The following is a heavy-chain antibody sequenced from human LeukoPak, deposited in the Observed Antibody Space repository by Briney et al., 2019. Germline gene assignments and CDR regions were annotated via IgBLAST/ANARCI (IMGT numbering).Heavy chain of an antibody. D-gene: IGHD3-10*01. CDR1: GYTFTSYY. CDR2: INPSGGST. J-gene: IGHJ4*02. CDR3: ARDTPDTGTGYGSGDY. V-gene: IGHV1-46*01. Sequence: GASVKVSCKASGYTFTSYYMHWVRQAPGQGLEWMGIINPSGGSTSYAQKFQGRVTMTRDTSTSTVYMELSSLRSEDTAVYYCARDTPDTGTGYGSGDYWGQGTLVTVSS.